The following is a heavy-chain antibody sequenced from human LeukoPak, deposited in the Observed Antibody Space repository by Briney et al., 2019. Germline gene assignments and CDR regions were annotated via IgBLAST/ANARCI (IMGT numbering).Heavy chain of an antibody. J-gene: IGHJ4*02. D-gene: IGHD1-1*01. Sequence: GGSLRLSCAASGFTVNSNYISWVRQSPGKGLEWLAVVYAIGGATYYADSVKGRFTVSRDNSKNTLYLQMNSLRAEDTAVYYCAKQFLDANWGQGTLVTVSS. CDR2: VYAIGGAT. CDR1: GFTVNSNY. CDR3: AKQFLDAN. V-gene: IGHV3-23*01.